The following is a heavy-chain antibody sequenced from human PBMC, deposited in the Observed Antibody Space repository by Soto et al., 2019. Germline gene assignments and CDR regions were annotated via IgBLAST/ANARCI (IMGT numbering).Heavy chain of an antibody. J-gene: IGHJ4*02. CDR3: ARDKITGLFDY. V-gene: IGHV4-30-2*01. D-gene: IGHD2-8*02. CDR2: IYHSGST. Sequence: PSETLSLTCAVSGGCISSGGYSWSWIRHPPGKGLEWIGYIYHSGSTYYNPSLKSRVTISVDRSKNQFSLKLSSVTAADAAVYYCARDKITGLFDYWGQGTLVTVSS. CDR1: GGCISSGGYS.